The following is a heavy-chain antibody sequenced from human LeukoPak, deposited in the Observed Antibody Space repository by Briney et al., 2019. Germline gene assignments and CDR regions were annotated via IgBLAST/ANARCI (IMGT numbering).Heavy chain of an antibody. Sequence: GGSLRLSCAASGFTFSSYDMHWVRQATGKGLEGVSAIGTAGGTYYPGSVKGRFTISRENAKNSLYLQMNSLRAGDTAVYYCARGSVGEPTPIDYWGQGTLVTVSS. J-gene: IGHJ4*02. CDR1: GFTFSSYD. D-gene: IGHD4-23*01. CDR3: ARGSVGEPTPIDY. CDR2: IGTAGGT. V-gene: IGHV3-13*01.